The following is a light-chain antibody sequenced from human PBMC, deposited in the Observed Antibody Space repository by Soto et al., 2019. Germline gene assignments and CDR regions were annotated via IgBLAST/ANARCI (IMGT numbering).Light chain of an antibody. CDR1: QSVSSY. V-gene: IGKV3-11*01. Sequence: EIVLTQSPATLSLSPGERATLSCRASQSVSSYLAWYQQKPGQAPRLLIYDASNRATGIPARFSGSGSGTDFTLTISSLEPEDFAVYYCQQRRSWPRAFGHGTKVEFK. CDR3: QQRRSWPRA. J-gene: IGKJ1*01. CDR2: DAS.